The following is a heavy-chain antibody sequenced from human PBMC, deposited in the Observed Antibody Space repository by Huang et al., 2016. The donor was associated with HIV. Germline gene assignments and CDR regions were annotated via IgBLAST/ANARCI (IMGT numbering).Heavy chain of an antibody. V-gene: IGHV5-51*03. CDR3: ARRLSGAYYYMDV. D-gene: IGHD1-26*01. CDR1: GYTFSNYW. CDR2: SDGADSDT. Sequence: EVQLVQSGVEVKKPGESLKISCRASGYTFSNYWIAWVRQMPGKGLEWMGISDGADSDTRYSPSGQGQVTISADKSMNTAYLQWRSLKASDSAIYYCARRLSGAYYYMDVWGKGTSVTVSS. J-gene: IGHJ6*03.